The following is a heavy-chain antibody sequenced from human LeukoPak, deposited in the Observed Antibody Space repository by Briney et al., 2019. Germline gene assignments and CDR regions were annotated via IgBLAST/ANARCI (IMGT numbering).Heavy chain of an antibody. D-gene: IGHD4-4*01. CDR2: INHSGST. V-gene: IGHV4-34*01. CDR3: ARVKRRQSLTWPFDY. CDR1: GGSFSGYY. J-gene: IGHJ4*02. Sequence: SETLSLTCAVYGGSFSGYYWSWIRQPPGKGLEWIGEINHSGSTNYNPSLKSRVTISVDTSKNQFSLKLSSVTAADTAVYYCARVKRRQSLTWPFDYWGQGTLVTVSS.